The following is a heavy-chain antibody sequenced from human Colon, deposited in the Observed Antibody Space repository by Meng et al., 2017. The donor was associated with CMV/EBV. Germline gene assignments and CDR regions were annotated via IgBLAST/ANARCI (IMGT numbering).Heavy chain of an antibody. CDR1: GFRFGGYG. J-gene: IGHJ4*02. CDR3: ARDGLELPVRARGQFDY. CDR2: ISGSGSAI. D-gene: IGHD1-7*01. V-gene: IGHV3-48*03. Sequence: GGSLRLSCVASGFRFGGYGMHWVRQAPGKGLEWVSYISGSGSAIYYADSVQGRFTISRDNANNSLSLHMHSLRAEDTAVYFCARDGLELPVRARGQFDYWGQGTVVTVSS.